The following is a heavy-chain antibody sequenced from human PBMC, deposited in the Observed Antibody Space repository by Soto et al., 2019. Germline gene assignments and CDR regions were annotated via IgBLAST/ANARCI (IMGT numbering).Heavy chain of an antibody. CDR1: EFTFSSYS. V-gene: IGHV3-21*01. J-gene: IGHJ6*03. CDR3: ARTPGQRMATVPFDYYYMDV. CDR2: ISSSSSYI. Sequence: EVQLVESGGGLVKPGGSLRLSCAASEFTFSSYSMNWVRQAPGKGLEWVSSISSSSSYIYYAESVKGRFTISRDNAKNALYLQMNSRRAEDTAVYYCARTPGQRMATVPFDYYYMDVWGKGTTVTVSS. D-gene: IGHD4-4*01.